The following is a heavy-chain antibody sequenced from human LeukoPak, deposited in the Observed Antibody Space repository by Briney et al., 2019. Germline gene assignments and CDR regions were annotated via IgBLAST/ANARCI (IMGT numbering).Heavy chain of an antibody. CDR3: ARSSRGWDYYYYMDV. D-gene: IGHD5-12*01. Sequence: ASVKVSCMASGGTFSSYTISWVRQAPGQGLEWMGRIISILGIANYAQKFQGRVTITADKSTSTAYMELSSLRSEDTAVYYCARSSRGWDYYYYMDVWGKGTTVTVSS. CDR1: GGTFSSYT. CDR2: IISILGIA. J-gene: IGHJ6*03. V-gene: IGHV1-69*02.